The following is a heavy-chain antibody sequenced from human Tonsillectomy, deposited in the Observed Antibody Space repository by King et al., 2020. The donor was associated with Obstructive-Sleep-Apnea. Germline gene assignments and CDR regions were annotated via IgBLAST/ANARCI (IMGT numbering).Heavy chain of an antibody. V-gene: IGHV4-59*08. J-gene: IGHJ4*02. CDR1: GGSISSYS. Sequence: VQLQESGPGLVKPSETLSLTCTVSGGSISSYSWSWIRQPPGKGLEWIGYIYYSGSTNYNPSRKSRVSISVDTSKNQFSLKLTSVTAADTAVYYCARISTRKSGFPLDYWGQGTLVTVSS. CDR3: ARISTRKSGFPLDY. CDR2: IYYSGST. D-gene: IGHD3-22*01.